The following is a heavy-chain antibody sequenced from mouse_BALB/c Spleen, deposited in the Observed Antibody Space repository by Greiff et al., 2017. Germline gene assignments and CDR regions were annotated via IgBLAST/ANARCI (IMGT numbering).Heavy chain of an antibody. Sequence: VKLMESGAELVRPGVSVKISCKGSGYTFTDYAMHWVKQSHAKSLEWIGVISTYYGDASYNQKFKGKATMTVDKSSSTAYMELARLTSEDSAIYYCARAAVANFDYWGQGTTLTVSS. CDR3: ARAAVANFDY. CDR1: GYTFTDYA. CDR2: ISTYYGDA. J-gene: IGHJ2*01. V-gene: IGHV1S137*01. D-gene: IGHD1-1*02.